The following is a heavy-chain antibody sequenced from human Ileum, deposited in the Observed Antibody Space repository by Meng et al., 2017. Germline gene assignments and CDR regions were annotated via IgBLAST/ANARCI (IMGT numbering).Heavy chain of an antibody. CDR1: GVTFTSYT. Sequence: GESLKISCAASGVTFTSYTMNLVRQAPGKGLEWVSSISGSSSYIYYADSVKGRFTISRDNAKNSLYLQMNSLRAEDTAVYYCAREANLEMAFDYWGQGTLVTVSS. D-gene: IGHD5-24*01. V-gene: IGHV3-21*01. CDR2: ISGSSSYI. J-gene: IGHJ4*02. CDR3: AREANLEMAFDY.